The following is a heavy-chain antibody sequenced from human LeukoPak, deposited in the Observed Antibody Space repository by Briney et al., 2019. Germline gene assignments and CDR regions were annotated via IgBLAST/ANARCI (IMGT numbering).Heavy chain of an antibody. V-gene: IGHV4-59*12. CDR1: DGSISSYY. CDR3: ARDLSYSSGWYLMDY. J-gene: IGHJ4*02. CDR2: IYYSGST. Sequence: SETLSLTCTVSDGSISSYYWSWIRQPPGKGLEWIGYIYYSGSTNYNPSVKSRVTISVDTSKNQFSLKLSSVTAADTAVYYCARDLSYSSGWYLMDYWGQGTLVTVSS. D-gene: IGHD6-19*01.